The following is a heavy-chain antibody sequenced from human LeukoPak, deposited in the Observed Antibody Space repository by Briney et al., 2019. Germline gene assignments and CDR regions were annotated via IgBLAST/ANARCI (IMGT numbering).Heavy chain of an antibody. CDR1: GGSFSGYY. D-gene: IGHD3-10*01. CDR2: IDHSGST. J-gene: IGHJ5*02. V-gene: IGHV4-34*01. Sequence: SETLSLTCAVYGGSFSGYYWSWIRQPPGKGLEWIGEIDHSGSTNYNPSLKSRVTISVDTSKNQFSLKLSSVTAADTAVYYCARPQYSYYGSGSYYNRNWFDPWGQGTLVTVSS. CDR3: ARPQYSYYGSGSYYNRNWFDP.